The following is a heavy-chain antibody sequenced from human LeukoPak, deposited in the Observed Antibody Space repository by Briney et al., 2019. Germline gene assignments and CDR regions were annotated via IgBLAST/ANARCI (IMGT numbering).Heavy chain of an antibody. D-gene: IGHD3-10*02. CDR3: AELGITMIGGV. Sequence: QPGGSLRLSCAASGFTFSSYEMNWVRQAPGKGLEWVSYISGSGSTIYYADSVKGRFTISRDNAKNSLYLQMSSLRAEDTAVYYCAELGITMIGGVWGKGTTVTISS. J-gene: IGHJ6*04. V-gene: IGHV3-48*03. CDR1: GFTFSSYE. CDR2: ISGSGSTI.